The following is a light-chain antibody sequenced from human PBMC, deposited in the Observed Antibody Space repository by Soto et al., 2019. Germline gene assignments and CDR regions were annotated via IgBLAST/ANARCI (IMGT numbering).Light chain of an antibody. CDR3: QQTLSFPPT. V-gene: IGKV1-12*01. Sequence: DIQMTQSPSSVSASVGDRVTITCRASQAIDGWLAWYQQKPGEAPKLLIFTGSLLHSGVPPRFSGSGSGTDFTLTISSLQPEDSATYYCQQTLSFPPTFGQGTKVDIK. CDR2: TGS. J-gene: IGKJ1*01. CDR1: QAIDGW.